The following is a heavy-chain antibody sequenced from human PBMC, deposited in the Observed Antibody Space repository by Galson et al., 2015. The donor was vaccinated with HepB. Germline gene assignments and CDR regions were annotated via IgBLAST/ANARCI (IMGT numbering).Heavy chain of an antibody. CDR1: GGSISSYY. Sequence: LSLTCTVSGGSISSYYWNWIRQPPGKGLEWIGYIYYSGSTSYNPSLKSRVTISIDTSKNQFSLKMGSVTAADTAAYYCARGSSTPGFGYCYYGMDVWGQGTTVTVSS. CDR3: ARGSSTPGFGYCYYGMDV. CDR2: IYYSGST. J-gene: IGHJ6*02. V-gene: IGHV4-59*08. D-gene: IGHD2-2*01.